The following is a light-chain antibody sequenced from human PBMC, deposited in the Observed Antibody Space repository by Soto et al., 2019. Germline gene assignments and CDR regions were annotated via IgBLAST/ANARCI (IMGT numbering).Light chain of an antibody. CDR3: QQYGRSPRT. CDR1: QSVSSSY. V-gene: IGKV3-20*01. CDR2: DAS. Sequence: IMFYQSPGTLCLTPGQRATLSCRASQSVSSSYLAWYQQKPGQAPRLLIYDASIRATGIPDRFSGSGSGTDFTLTISRLEREDFAVYYCQQYGRSPRTFGQGTKVDNK. J-gene: IGKJ1*01.